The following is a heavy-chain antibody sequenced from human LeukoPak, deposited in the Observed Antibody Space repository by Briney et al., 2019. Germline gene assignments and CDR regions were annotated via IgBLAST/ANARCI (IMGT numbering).Heavy chain of an antibody. Sequence: PSETLSLTCTVSGGSISSSSYYWGWIRQPPGKGLEWIGSTYYSGSTYYNPSLKSRVTISVDTSKNQFSLKLSSVTAADTAVYYCARMSALYYYYGMDVWGQGTTVTVSS. V-gene: IGHV4-39*01. CDR3: ARMSALYYYYGMDV. CDR1: GGSISSSSYY. J-gene: IGHJ6*02. D-gene: IGHD3-3*01. CDR2: TYYSGST.